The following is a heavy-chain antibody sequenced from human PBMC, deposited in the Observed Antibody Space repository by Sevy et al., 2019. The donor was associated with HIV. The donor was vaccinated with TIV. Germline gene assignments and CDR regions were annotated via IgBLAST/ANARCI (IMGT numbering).Heavy chain of an antibody. CDR2: IKQDGSEK. J-gene: IGHJ4*02. V-gene: IGHV3-7*01. D-gene: IGHD3-22*01. CDR3: ARPYRTDPFYYSGSGGDYYPSYFDY. Sequence: GGSLRLSCAASGFTFSNYWMSWVRQAPGKGLEWVANIKQDGSEKYYVYSVKGRFTISRDNAKNSLYLQMNSLRAEDTAVYYCARPYRTDPFYYSGSGGDYYPSYFDYWGQGTLVTVSS. CDR1: GFTFSNYW.